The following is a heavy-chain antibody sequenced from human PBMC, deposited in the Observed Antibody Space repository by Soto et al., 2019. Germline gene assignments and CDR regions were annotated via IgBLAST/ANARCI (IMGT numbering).Heavy chain of an antibody. CDR3: VRVESDNWGLDAFDM. V-gene: IGHV3-72*01. Sequence: EVQLVESGGDLVQPGGSLRLSCAASGFTFSDHYMDWVRQAPGKGLEWVGRIRNKANRYTTEYAASVKGRFSISRDDSLNSLYLQMNSLKTEDTAIYYCVRVESDNWGLDAFDMSGQGTMVTVSS. CDR2: IRNKANRYTT. J-gene: IGHJ3*02. CDR1: GFTFSDHY. D-gene: IGHD7-27*01.